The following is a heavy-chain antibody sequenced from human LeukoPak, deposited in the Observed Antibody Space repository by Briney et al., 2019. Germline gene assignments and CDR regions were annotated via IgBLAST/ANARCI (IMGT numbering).Heavy chain of an antibody. Sequence: PGGSLRLSCAASGFTFSSFAMTWVRQAPGKGLEWVSAITGCGDSTYYADSVKARLPISRDNSKNTLYVQMNSLRAEDTAVYYCAKGGSSQPNYFNYWGQGTLVTVSS. CDR2: ITGCGDST. CDR3: AKGGSSQPNYFNY. CDR1: GFTFSSFA. J-gene: IGHJ4*02. D-gene: IGHD6-6*01. V-gene: IGHV3-23*01.